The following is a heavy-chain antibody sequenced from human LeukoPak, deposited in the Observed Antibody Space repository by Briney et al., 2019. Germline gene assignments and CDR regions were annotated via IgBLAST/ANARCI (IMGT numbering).Heavy chain of an antibody. Sequence: ASVKVSCKASGYTFTSYNMHWVRQAPGQGLEWMGGIIPIFGTANYAQKFQGRVTITADKSTSTAYMELSSLRSEDTAVYYCARGGSEGSPYYYYYMDVWGKGTTVTVSS. CDR2: IIPIFGTA. CDR1: GYTFTSYN. J-gene: IGHJ6*03. CDR3: ARGGSEGSPYYYYYMDV. D-gene: IGHD2-15*01. V-gene: IGHV1-69*06.